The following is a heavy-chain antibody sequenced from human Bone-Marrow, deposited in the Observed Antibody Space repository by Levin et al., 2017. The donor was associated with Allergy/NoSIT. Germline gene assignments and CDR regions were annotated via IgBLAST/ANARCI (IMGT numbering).Heavy chain of an antibody. CDR1: GFTFSSYG. CDR3: AREAREIAAGGYYYDGMDV. D-gene: IGHD6-13*01. V-gene: IGHV3-33*01. CDR2: IWNDGSNI. J-gene: IGHJ6*02. Sequence: GGSLRLSCEVSGFTFSSYGMHWVRQAPGKGLEWVALIWNDGSNIYYADSVKGRFTISRDNSKNTVYLQMNSLRVEDTAVYYCAREAREIAAGGYYYDGMDVWGQGTTVTVSS.